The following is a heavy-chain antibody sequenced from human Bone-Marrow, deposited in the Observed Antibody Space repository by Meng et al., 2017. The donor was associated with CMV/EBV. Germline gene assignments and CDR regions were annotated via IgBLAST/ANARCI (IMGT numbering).Heavy chain of an antibody. J-gene: IGHJ4*02. D-gene: IGHD6-13*01. CDR3: ARVRQLVLDY. CDR2: IYYSGST. CDR1: GGSISSSSYY. Sequence: SETLSLTCTVSGGSISSSSYYWGWIRQPPGKGLEWIGSIYYSGSTNYNPSLKSRVTISVDTSKNQFSLKLSSVTAADTAVYYCARVRQLVLDYWGQGTLVTVSS. V-gene: IGHV4-39*07.